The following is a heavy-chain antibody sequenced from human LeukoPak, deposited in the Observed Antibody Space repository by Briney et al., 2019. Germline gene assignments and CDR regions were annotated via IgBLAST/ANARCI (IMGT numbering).Heavy chain of an antibody. V-gene: IGHV3-11*04. D-gene: IGHD1-26*01. CDR3: ARDPYSGAYGDSYYYYMDV. J-gene: IGHJ6*03. CDR2: ISSTASTE. Sequence: GGSLRLSCAASEFTFSDYYMSWIRQAPGKGLAWVSYISSTASTEYYADSVKGRFTISRDNAKNSLYLQMNSLRSDDTAVYYCARDPYSGAYGDSYYYYMDVWGKGTTVTISS. CDR1: EFTFSDYY.